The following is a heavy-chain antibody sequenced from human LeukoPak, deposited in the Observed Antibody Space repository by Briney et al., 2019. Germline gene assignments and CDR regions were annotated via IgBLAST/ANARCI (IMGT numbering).Heavy chain of an antibody. Sequence: GGSLRLSCAASGFSFRTYAMSWVRQAPGKGLEWVSAISDNSGRTYYADSVKGRFTISRDNSKNTLYLQMNRLRAEDTALYYCAKLMGAYSYYGMDVWGRGTAVTVSS. CDR1: GFSFRTYA. CDR3: AKLMGAYSYYGMDV. V-gene: IGHV3-23*01. J-gene: IGHJ6*02. CDR2: ISDNSGRT. D-gene: IGHD4/OR15-4a*01.